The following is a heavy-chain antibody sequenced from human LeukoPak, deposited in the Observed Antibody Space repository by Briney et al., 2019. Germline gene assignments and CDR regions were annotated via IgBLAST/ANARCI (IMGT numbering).Heavy chain of an antibody. V-gene: IGHV1-69*01. CDR3: ARAVAGSYYFDY. J-gene: IGHJ4*02. Sequence: ASVKVSCKASGGTFSSYAISWVRQAPGQGLEWMGGIIPIFGTANYAQKFQGRVTITADESTSTAYMELSSLRSEDTAVYYCARAVAGSYYFDYWGQGTLVTVSS. CDR1: GGTFSSYA. CDR2: IIPIFGTA. D-gene: IGHD6-19*01.